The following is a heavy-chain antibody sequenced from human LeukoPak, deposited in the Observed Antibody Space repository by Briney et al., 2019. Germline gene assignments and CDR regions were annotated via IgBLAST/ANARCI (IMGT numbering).Heavy chain of an antibody. Sequence: GASVKVSSKASGFTFTSSAMQWVRQARGQRLEWIGWIVVGSGNTNYAQKFQERVTITRDMSTSTAYMELSSLRSEDTAVYYCAADPYGDYYFDYWGQGTLVTVSS. CDR3: AADPYGDYYFDY. D-gene: IGHD4-17*01. CDR2: IVVGSGNT. CDR1: GFTFTSSA. V-gene: IGHV1-58*02. J-gene: IGHJ4*02.